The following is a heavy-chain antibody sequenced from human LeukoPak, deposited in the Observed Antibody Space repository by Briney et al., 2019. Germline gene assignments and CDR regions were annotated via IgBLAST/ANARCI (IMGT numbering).Heavy chain of an antibody. Sequence: GGSLRLSCAASGFTFSSYEMNWVRQAPGKGLEWVSYISSSGSTIYYADSVKGRFTISRDNAKNSLYLQMNSLRAEDTAVYYCARAYGSGSDYSMDVWGQGTTVTVSS. CDR2: ISSSGSTI. CDR3: ARAYGSGSDYSMDV. V-gene: IGHV3-48*03. J-gene: IGHJ6*02. D-gene: IGHD3-10*01. CDR1: GFTFSSYE.